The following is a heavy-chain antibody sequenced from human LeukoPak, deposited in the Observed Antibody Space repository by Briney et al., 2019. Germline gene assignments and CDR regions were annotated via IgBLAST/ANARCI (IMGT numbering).Heavy chain of an antibody. CDR2: ISAYNGNT. D-gene: IGHD3-10*01. CDR3: ARVTGSGSYYKRLDY. J-gene: IGHJ4*02. Sequence: GASVKVSCKASGYTFTSYGISWVRQAPGQGLEWMGWISAYNGNTNYAQKLQGRVTMTTDTSTSTAYMELRSLRSDDTAVYYCARVTGSGSYYKRLDYWGQGTLVTVSS. V-gene: IGHV1-18*01. CDR1: GYTFTSYG.